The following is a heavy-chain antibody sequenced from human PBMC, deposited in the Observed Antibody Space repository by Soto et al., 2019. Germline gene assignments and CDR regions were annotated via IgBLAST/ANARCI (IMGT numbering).Heavy chain of an antibody. J-gene: IGHJ4*02. V-gene: IGHV3-33*01. Sequence: GGSLRLSCEGSGFTFSNYGIHWVRQAPGMGLDWVAVIWYDGNNKYYSESVKGRFTISRDNSKNAVFLEMSSLRAEDTAVYYCARGNYGASGIDYWGPGALVTVSS. CDR1: GFTFSNYG. D-gene: IGHD1-7*01. CDR2: IWYDGNNK. CDR3: ARGNYGASGIDY.